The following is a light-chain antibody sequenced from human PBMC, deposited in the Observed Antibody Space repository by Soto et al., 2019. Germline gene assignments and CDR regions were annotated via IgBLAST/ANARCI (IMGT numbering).Light chain of an antibody. CDR1: QSVSTY. Sequence: EIVLTQSPATLSLSPGERATLSCRASQSVSTYLAWYQQKPGQAPRLLIYDAFNRATGVPARFSGSGSGTDFTLTISSLEPEDFAVYVCQQRSNWPRTFGQGTKVDIK. CDR3: QQRSNWPRT. CDR2: DAF. J-gene: IGKJ1*01. V-gene: IGKV3-11*01.